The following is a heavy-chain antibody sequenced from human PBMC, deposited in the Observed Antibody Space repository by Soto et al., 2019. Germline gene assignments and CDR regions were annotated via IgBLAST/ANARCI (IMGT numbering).Heavy chain of an antibody. V-gene: IGHV1-69*12. CDR3: ATHPMATITYDYGMDV. Sequence: QVQLVQSGAEVKKPGSSVKVSCKASGGTFSSYAISWVRQAPGQGLEWMGGIIPIFGTANYAQKFQGRVTITADESTSTAYMELCSLRLEDTAVYYWATHPMATITYDYGMDVWGEGTTVTVSS. CDR2: IIPIFGTA. J-gene: IGHJ6*04. CDR1: GGTFSSYA. D-gene: IGHD5-12*01.